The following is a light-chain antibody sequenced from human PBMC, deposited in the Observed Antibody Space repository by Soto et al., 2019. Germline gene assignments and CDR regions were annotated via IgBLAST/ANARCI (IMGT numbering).Light chain of an antibody. J-gene: IGKJ1*01. V-gene: IGKV1-5*01. CDR1: QTISTW. Sequence: DIQMTQSPSTLSASVGDRVTITCRASQTISTWLAWYQQKPGKAPKLLMYDASRLESGVPSTFSGSGSGTEFTLTISSLQPDDVATYYCQQYSGYWTFGRGTKVEIE. CDR3: QQYSGYWT. CDR2: DAS.